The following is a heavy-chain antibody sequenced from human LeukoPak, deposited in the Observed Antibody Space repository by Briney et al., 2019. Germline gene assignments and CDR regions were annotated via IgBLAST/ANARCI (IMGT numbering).Heavy chain of an antibody. CDR3: ARHFTAYNDFWSDPPYPDY. V-gene: IGHV5-51*01. CDR1: GYTFTSYW. D-gene: IGHD3-3*01. J-gene: IGHJ4*02. CDR2: IYPGDSDT. Sequence: GESLKISCKGSGYTFTSYWIGWVRQMPGKGLEWMGIIYPGDSDTRYSPSFQGQVTISADKSISTAYLQWSSLKASDTAMYYCARHFTAYNDFWSDPPYPDYWGQGTLVTVSS.